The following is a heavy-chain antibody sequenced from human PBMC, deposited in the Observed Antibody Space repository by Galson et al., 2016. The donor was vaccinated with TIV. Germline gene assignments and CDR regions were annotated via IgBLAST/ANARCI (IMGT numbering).Heavy chain of an antibody. J-gene: IGHJ6*03. CDR1: GFTFDDYA. V-gene: IGHV3-9*01. Sequence: LRLSCAASGFTFDDYAMHWVRRAPGRGLEWVSSISWNGGVVGYADSVKGRFTISRDNAKNSLYLQMSNLRTDDTAVYFCCKGSGDAPYYFYMDVWGEGTTVIVSS. CDR3: CKGSGDAPYYFYMDV. CDR2: ISWNGGVV. D-gene: IGHD2-21*01.